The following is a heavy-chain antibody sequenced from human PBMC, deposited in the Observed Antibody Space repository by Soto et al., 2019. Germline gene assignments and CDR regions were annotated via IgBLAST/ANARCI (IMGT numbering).Heavy chain of an antibody. V-gene: IGHV2-5*02. D-gene: IGHD6-13*01. J-gene: IGHJ4*02. CDR2: IYWDVDK. CDR3: AHRRLLAAAGYPFDY. CDR1: GFSLSTSGVG. Sequence: QITLKESGPTLVKPTQTLTLTCTFSGFSLSTSGVGVGWIRQPPGKALEWLALIYWDVDKRYSPSLKSRLTITKDTSKNQVVLTMTNMDPVDTATYYCAHRRLLAAAGYPFDYWGQGTLVTVSS.